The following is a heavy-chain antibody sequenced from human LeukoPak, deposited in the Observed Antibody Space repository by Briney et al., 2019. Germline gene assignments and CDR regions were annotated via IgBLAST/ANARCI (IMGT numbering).Heavy chain of an antibody. CDR1: GGSISSYY. CDR2: IYYSGST. V-gene: IGHV4-59*01. D-gene: IGHD7-27*01. CDR3: ARVGVTGDFDY. Sequence: SETLSLTCTVSGGSISSYYWSWIRQPPGKGLEWIGYIYYSGSTNYNPSLKSRVTTSVDTSKNQFSLKLSSVTAADTAVYYCARVGVTGDFDYWGQGTLVTVSS. J-gene: IGHJ4*02.